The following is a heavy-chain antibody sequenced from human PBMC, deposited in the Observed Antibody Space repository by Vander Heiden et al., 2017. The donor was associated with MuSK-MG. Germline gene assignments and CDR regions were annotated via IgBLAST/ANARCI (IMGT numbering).Heavy chain of an antibody. CDR1: GGSISSYY. V-gene: IGHV4-59*01. CDR2: IYYSGRP. D-gene: IGHD4-17*01. CDR3: ARDGADGESRY. J-gene: IGHJ4*02. Sequence: QVQLQESGPGLVKPSETLSLTCTVSGGSISSYYWSWIRQRQGKGLEWIGYIYYSGRPTYNPSLKSRVTISVDTSKNQFSLKLSSVTAADTAVYYCARDGADGESRYWGQGTLVTVSS.